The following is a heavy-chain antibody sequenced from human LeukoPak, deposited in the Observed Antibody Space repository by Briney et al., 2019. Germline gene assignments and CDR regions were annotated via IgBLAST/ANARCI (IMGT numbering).Heavy chain of an antibody. J-gene: IGHJ1*01. V-gene: IGHV4-34*01. CDR2: INQSGVT. CDR3: ARGRETARPLLGY. CDR1: GGSFSGYY. D-gene: IGHD5-18*01. Sequence: SETLSLTCAVYGGSFSGYYWTWIRQPPEKGLEWIGEINQSGVTNYNPSLKSRVSISVDTSRNQFSLKLSSVTAADTAVYYCARGRETARPLLGYWGQGTLVTVSS.